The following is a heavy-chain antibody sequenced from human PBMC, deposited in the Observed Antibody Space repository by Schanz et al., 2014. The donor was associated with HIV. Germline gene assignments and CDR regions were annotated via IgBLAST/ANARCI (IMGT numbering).Heavy chain of an antibody. CDR1: GFTFSNYA. CDR3: ARDSGPGSY. CDR2: ISGGST. V-gene: IGHV3-23*01. D-gene: IGHD3-10*01. J-gene: IGHJ4*02. Sequence: EVQLLESGGGLVQPGGSLRLSCAASGFTFSNYAMTWVRQAPGKGLEWVSAISGGSTYYADSVKGRFTISRDNSKNTLYLHMNNLRAEDTAVYYCARDSGPGSYWGQGTLVTVSS.